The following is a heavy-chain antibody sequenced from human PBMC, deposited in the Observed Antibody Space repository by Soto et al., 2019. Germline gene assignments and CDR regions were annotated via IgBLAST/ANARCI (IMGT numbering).Heavy chain of an antibody. CDR3: SISLFVKQLEYFDS. CDR1: GDSVSSNSAT. D-gene: IGHD6-13*01. Sequence: SQTLSLTCAISGDSVSSNSATWNWIRQSPSIGLEWLGRTYYRSKWYDDYAVSVKSRITINPDTSKNQFSLQLNSVTPEDTAVYYCSISLFVKQLEYFDSWAQRTLVTVSS. CDR2: TYYRSKWYD. V-gene: IGHV6-1*01. J-gene: IGHJ4*02.